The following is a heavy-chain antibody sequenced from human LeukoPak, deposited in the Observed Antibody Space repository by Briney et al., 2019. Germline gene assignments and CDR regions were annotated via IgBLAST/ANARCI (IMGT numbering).Heavy chain of an antibody. J-gene: IGHJ4*02. CDR2: INHSGST. CDR1: GGSFSGYY. Sequence: PSETLSFTCTVYGGSFSGYYWSWIRQPPGKGLEWIGEINHSGSTNYNPSLKSRVTISVDTSKNQFSLKLSSVTAADTALYHCARGSFGELPQSTDYWGQGTLVTVSS. D-gene: IGHD3-10*01. CDR3: ARGSFGELPQSTDY. V-gene: IGHV4-34*01.